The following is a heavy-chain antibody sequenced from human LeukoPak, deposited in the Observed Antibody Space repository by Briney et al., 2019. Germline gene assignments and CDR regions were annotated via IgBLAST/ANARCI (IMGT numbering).Heavy chain of an antibody. CDR3: ARQIAGPNHVLDY. CDR2: IYPGVSDT. CDR1: GYSFTSSW. V-gene: IGHV5-51*01. J-gene: IGHJ4*02. Sequence: GDSRKISCKGSGYSFTSSWIAWVRQMPGKGLDWMGIIYPGVSDTTYSPSFHGQVTISADKSISTAYLQWSSLKASDTAMYYCARQIAGPNHVLDYWGQGTLVNVPS. D-gene: IGHD1-14*01.